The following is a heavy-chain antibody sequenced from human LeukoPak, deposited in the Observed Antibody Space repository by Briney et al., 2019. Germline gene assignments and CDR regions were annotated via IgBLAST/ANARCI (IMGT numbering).Heavy chain of an antibody. CDR1: GVTVSTNY. CDR2: IYSDDKT. V-gene: IGHV3-66*01. CDR3: TRPFPSGNLASEARDDH. Sequence: PGGSLRLSCAASGVTVSTNYMAWVRQPPGKGLEGVAVIYSDDKTYYAGAVKDRFTISRDNSENTLNLQMNSVRAEDTAVYYCTRPFPSGNLASEARDDHWGQGTLVTVSS. D-gene: IGHD6-6*01. J-gene: IGHJ4*02.